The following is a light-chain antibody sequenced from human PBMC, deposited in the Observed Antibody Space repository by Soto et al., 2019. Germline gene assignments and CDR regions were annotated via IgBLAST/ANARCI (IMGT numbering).Light chain of an antibody. CDR1: QGISSY. J-gene: IGKJ5*01. Sequence: DIQLTQSPSFLSASVGDRVSITCRASQGISSYLAWYQQKPGKAPKLLIYAASTLQSGVPSRFSGSGSGTEFTLTISSLQPEDFATYYCQQLNSYPGFGQGTRLEV. CDR3: QQLNSYPG. CDR2: AAS. V-gene: IGKV1-9*01.